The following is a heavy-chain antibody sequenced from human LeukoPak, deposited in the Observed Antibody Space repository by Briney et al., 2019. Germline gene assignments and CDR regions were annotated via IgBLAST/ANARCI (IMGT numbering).Heavy chain of an antibody. Sequence: GGSLRLSCAASGFTFSSYAMHWVRQAPGKGLEWVAVISYDGSNKYYADSVKGRFTISRDNSKNTLYLQMNSLRAEDTAVYYCARDGPDIVVVVAARDYYYYGMDVWGQGTLVTVSS. CDR3: ARDGPDIVVVVAARDYYYYGMDV. V-gene: IGHV3-30-3*01. J-gene: IGHJ6*02. CDR1: GFTFSSYA. D-gene: IGHD2-15*01. CDR2: ISYDGSNK.